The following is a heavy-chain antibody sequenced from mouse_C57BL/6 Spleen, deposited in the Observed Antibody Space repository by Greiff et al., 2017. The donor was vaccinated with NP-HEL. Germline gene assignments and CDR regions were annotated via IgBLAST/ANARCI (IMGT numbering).Heavy chain of an antibody. V-gene: IGHV3-6*01. CDR3: ARERITTVVATDAMDY. CDR2: ISYDGSN. Sequence: EVKLQESGPGLVKPSQSLSLTCSVTGYSITSGYYWNWIRQFPGNKLEWMGYISYDGSNNYNPSLKNRISITRDTSKNQFFLKLNSVTTEDTATYYCARERITTVVATDAMDYWGQGTSVTVSS. J-gene: IGHJ4*01. D-gene: IGHD1-1*01. CDR1: GYSITSGYY.